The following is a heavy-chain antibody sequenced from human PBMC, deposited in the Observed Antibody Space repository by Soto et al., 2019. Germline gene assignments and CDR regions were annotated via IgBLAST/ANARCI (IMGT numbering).Heavy chain of an antibody. CDR2: IYYSGST. Sequence: QVQLQESGPGLVKPSQTLSLTCTVSGGSISSGGYYWSWIRQHPGKGLEWIGYIYYSGSTYYNPSLKSLVTISVDTSKNQFSLKLSSVTAADTAVYYCARDRYGSGSPPFDYWGQGTLVTVSS. CDR1: GGSISSGGYY. V-gene: IGHV4-31*01. J-gene: IGHJ4*02. D-gene: IGHD3-10*01. CDR3: ARDRYGSGSPPFDY.